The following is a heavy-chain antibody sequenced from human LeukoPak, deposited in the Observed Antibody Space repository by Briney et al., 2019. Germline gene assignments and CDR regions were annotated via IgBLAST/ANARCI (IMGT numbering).Heavy chain of an antibody. CDR3: ATSLGPRDY. D-gene: IGHD7-27*01. CDR2: ISSTSYSI. CDR1: GFTFRSYE. Sequence: AGGSLRLSCATSGFTFRSYEANWVRQAPGEGLEWISYISSTSYSIYYADSVKGRFTISRDNAKSALYLQMDSLRVEDTGLYYCATSLGPRDYWGQGILVTVSS. J-gene: IGHJ4*02. V-gene: IGHV3-48*03.